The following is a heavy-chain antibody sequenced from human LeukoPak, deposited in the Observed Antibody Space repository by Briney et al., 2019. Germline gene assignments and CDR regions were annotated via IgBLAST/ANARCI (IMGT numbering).Heavy chain of an antibody. CDR3: AKAVYYYDSRGAFQI. CDR2: ITYDGSNK. J-gene: IGHJ3*02. D-gene: IGHD3-22*01. CDR1: GFTFSSYG. Sequence: GRSLRLSCAASGFTFSSYGMHWVRQAPGKGLEWVAVITYDGSNKYYADSVKGRFTISRDNSKNTLYLQMNSLRAEDTAVYYCAKAVYYYDSRGAFQIWGQGTMVTVSS. V-gene: IGHV3-30*18.